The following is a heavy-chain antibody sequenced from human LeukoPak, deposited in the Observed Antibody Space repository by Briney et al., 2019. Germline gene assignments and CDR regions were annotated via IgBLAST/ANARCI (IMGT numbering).Heavy chain of an antibody. Sequence: ASVKVSFKASAYTFTGYYMHWVRQAPGQGLEWMGWINPDSGGTKYAQKFQGRVTMTRDTSISTAYMELSRLRSDATAVYYCARDRGSYTYYWGQGTLVTVSS. D-gene: IGHD1-26*01. CDR2: INPDSGGT. V-gene: IGHV1-2*02. J-gene: IGHJ4*02. CDR1: AYTFTGYY. CDR3: ARDRGSYTYY.